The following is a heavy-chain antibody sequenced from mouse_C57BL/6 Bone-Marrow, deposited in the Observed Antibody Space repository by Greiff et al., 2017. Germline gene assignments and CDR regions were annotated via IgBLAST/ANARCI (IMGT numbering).Heavy chain of an antibody. CDR1: GFTFSDYY. D-gene: IGHD2-1*01. Sequence: EVMLVESGGGLVQPGGSLKLSCAASGFTFSDYYMYWVRQTPEKRLEWVAYISNGGGSTYYPDTVKGRFTISRDNAKNTLYLQMSRLKSEDTAMYYCARHGNYPYAMDYWGQGTSVTVSS. J-gene: IGHJ4*01. CDR2: ISNGGGST. CDR3: ARHGNYPYAMDY. V-gene: IGHV5-12*01.